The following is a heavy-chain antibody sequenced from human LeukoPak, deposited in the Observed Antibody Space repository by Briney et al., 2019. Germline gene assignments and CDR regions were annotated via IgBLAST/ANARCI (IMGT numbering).Heavy chain of an antibody. CDR1: GGSISSSSYY. V-gene: IGHV4-39*01. CDR2: IYYSGST. D-gene: IGHD2-2*01. CDR3: ARSYCSSTNCYAVGAFDI. J-gene: IGHJ3*02. Sequence: SETLSLTCTVSGGSISSSSYYWGWIRQPPGKGLECIGTIYYSGSTYYNPSLKSRVTIFVDTSKNQFSLKLNSVTAADTAVYYCARSYCSSTNCYAVGAFDIWGQGTTVTVSS.